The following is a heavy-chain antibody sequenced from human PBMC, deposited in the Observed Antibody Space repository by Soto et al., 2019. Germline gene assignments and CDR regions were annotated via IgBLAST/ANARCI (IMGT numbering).Heavy chain of an antibody. CDR2: ISGSGGST. CDR1: GFTFSGYA. D-gene: IGHD3-3*01. J-gene: IGHJ4*02. Sequence: GGSLRLSCAASGFTFSGYAMSWVRQAPGKGLEWVSAISGSGGSTYYADSVKGRFTISRDNSKNTLYLQMNSLRAEDTAVYYCAKAGSRFLEWSEPPIDNWGQGTLVTVSS. CDR3: AKAGSRFLEWSEPPIDN. V-gene: IGHV3-23*01.